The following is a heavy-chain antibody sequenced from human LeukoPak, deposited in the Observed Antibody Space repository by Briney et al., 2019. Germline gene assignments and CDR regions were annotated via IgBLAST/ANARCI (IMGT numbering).Heavy chain of an antibody. D-gene: IGHD3-16*01. V-gene: IGHV4-38-2*01. CDR3: AAMRGMKVMT. CDR2: IYHTGLS. J-gene: IGHJ1*01. Sequence: SETLSLTCAVSVNSIRSANYWGWIRQVPEKGLEWIGTIYHTGLSYYNPSLRSRVTLSVDTSNNQFSLNLTSVTAADTALYYCAAMRGMKVMTWGQGTLVTVSS. CDR1: VNSIRSANY.